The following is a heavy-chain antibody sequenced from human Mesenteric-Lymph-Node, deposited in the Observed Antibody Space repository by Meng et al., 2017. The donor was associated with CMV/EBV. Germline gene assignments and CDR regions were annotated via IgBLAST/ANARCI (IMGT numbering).Heavy chain of an antibody. CDR2: INHSGST. CDR1: GSFSDYY. CDR3: ARVRYYGSGSYRALVDY. D-gene: IGHD3-10*01. Sequence: GSFSDYYWSWIRQPPGKGLEWIGEINHSGSTNHNPSLKSRVTISVDTSKNQFSLRLSSVTAADTAVYYCARVRYYGSGSYRALVDYWGQGTLVTVSS. J-gene: IGHJ4*02. V-gene: IGHV4-34*01.